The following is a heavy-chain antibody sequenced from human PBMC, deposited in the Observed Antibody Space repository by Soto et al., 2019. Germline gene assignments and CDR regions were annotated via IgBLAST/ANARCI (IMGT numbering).Heavy chain of an antibody. CDR1: GTIFSSYT. J-gene: IGHJ6*02. CDR3: ARGLGGRMDD. CDR2: IIPILGET. D-gene: IGHD3-16*01. Sequence: QVQLVQSGAEVKKPGSSVRVSCKAYGTIFSSYTISWVRQAPGQGLEWIGRIIPILGETNSAQKFQGRVTLTADKSTNTAYMQLNSLRLEDTAVYYCARGLGGRMDDWGQGTTVTVSS. V-gene: IGHV1-69*08.